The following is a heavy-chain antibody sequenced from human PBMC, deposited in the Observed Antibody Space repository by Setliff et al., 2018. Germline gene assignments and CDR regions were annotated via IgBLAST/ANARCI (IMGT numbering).Heavy chain of an antibody. CDR3: TTAGSSDWVPIAY. J-gene: IGHJ4*02. Sequence: PGGSLRLSCGASGFTFSNAWMSWVRQAPGKGLEWVGRVKSKSEGGTTHYAGPVKGRITVSRDDSKNTLYLDLNSLQIEDTAVYYCTTAGSSDWVPIAYWGQGTLVTVSS. CDR2: VKSKSEGGTT. D-gene: IGHD3-10*01. V-gene: IGHV3-15*05. CDR1: GFTFSNAW.